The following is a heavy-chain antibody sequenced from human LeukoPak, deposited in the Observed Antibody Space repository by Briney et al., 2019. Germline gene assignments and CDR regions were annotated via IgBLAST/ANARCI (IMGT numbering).Heavy chain of an antibody. CDR3: ARQRVGATTVVDAFDI. CDR1: GYSFTSYW. V-gene: IGHV5-51*01. J-gene: IGHJ3*02. Sequence: GESLNISCKGSGYSFTSYWMGCVRQMPGKGLEWMGTLYPGDSDTRYTPPFQVPFTISADKSISTAYLQWSSLKASDTAMYYCARQRVGATTVVDAFDIWGQGTMVTVSS. D-gene: IGHD1-26*01. CDR2: LYPGDSDT.